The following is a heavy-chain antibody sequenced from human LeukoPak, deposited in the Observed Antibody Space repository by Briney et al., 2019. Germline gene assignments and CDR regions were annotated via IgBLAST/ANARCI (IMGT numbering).Heavy chain of an antibody. V-gene: IGHV1-18*01. J-gene: IGHJ5*02. Sequence: GASVKVSCKASGYTFTSYGISWVRQAPGQGLEWMGWISAYNGNTNYAQKLQGRVTMTTDTSTSTAYMELSSLRSEDTAVYYCARAGRITMIVVIEEGELNRNWFDPWGQGTLVTVSS. CDR1: GYTFTSYG. CDR3: ARAGRITMIVVIEEGELNRNWFDP. D-gene: IGHD3-22*01. CDR2: ISAYNGNT.